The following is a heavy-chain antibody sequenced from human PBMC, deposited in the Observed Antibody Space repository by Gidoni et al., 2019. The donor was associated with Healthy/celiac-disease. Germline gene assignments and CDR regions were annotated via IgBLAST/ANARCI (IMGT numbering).Heavy chain of an antibody. J-gene: IGHJ5*02. CDR3: ARIRVWDNWFDP. CDR2: IFSNDEK. D-gene: IGHD7-27*01. V-gene: IGHV2-26*01. CDR1: GFSLSNARMG. Sequence: QVTLKESGPVLVKPTETLTLTCTVSGFSLSNARMGVSWIRQPPGKALEWLAHIFSNDEKSYSTSLKSRLTISKHTSKSQVVLTMTNMDPVDTATYYCARIRVWDNWFDPWGQGTLVTVSS.